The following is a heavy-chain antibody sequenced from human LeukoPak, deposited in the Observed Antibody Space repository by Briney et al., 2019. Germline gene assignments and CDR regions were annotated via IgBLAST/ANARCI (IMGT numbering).Heavy chain of an antibody. CDR1: GGSFSGYY. Sequence: PSETLSLTCAVYGGSFSGYYWSWIRQPPGKGLEWIGEINHNGSTNYNPSLKSRVTISVDTSKNQFSLELSSVTAADTAAYYCARGNSNYAYWGQGTLVTVSS. V-gene: IGHV4-34*01. D-gene: IGHD4-11*01. CDR2: INHNGST. CDR3: ARGNSNYAY. J-gene: IGHJ4*02.